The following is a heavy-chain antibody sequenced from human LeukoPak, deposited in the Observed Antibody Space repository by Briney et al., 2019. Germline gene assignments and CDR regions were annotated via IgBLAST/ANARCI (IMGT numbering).Heavy chain of an antibody. Sequence: AGGSLRLSCAASGFTFSSYWMSWVRQAPGKGLEWVANIKQDGSEKYYVDSVKGRFTISRDNAKNSLYLQMNSLRAEDTAVYYCARRSHDSSGYYLDYWGQGTLVTVSS. D-gene: IGHD3-22*01. CDR2: IKQDGSEK. V-gene: IGHV3-7*01. J-gene: IGHJ4*02. CDR1: GFTFSSYW. CDR3: ARRSHDSSGYYLDY.